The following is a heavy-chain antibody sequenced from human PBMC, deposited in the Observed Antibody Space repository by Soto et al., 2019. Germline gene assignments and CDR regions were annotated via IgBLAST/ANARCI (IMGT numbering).Heavy chain of an antibody. CDR1: GGSISSSNW. Sequence: QVQLQESGPGLVKPSGTLSLTCAVSGGSISSSNWWSWVRQPPGKGLEWIGEIYHSGRTNYNPSLKSRVTISVDKSSNQFSLKLSSVTAADTAVYYCARRVIIRLYTTSPLDVWGQGTTVTVSS. D-gene: IGHD3-10*01. CDR3: ARRVIIRLYTTSPLDV. V-gene: IGHV4-4*02. CDR2: IYHSGRT. J-gene: IGHJ6*02.